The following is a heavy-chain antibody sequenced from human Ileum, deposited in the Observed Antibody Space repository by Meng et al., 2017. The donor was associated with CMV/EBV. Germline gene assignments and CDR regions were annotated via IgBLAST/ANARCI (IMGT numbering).Heavy chain of an antibody. D-gene: IGHD3-22*01. J-gene: IGHJ4*02. CDR3: ARRSGGGYSY. Sequence: ASVQVSCKASGYTFTGSYIHWVRQAPGQGLEWMGWISPNTDGTNYAQKFQGRVTMTSDTSITTAYMELTRLRSDDTALYYCARRSGGGYSYWGQGTPVTVSS. CDR2: ISPNTDGT. V-gene: IGHV1-2*02. CDR1: GYTFTGSY.